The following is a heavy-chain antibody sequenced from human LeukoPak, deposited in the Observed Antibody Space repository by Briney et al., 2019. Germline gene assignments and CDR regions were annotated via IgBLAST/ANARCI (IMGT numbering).Heavy chain of an antibody. CDR3: TREAGYYDSSGYQDFDY. CDR2: IRGKAYGGTT. J-gene: IGHJ4*02. Sequence: PGGSLRLSCTASGFTFGDYAMSWVRQAPGKGLEWVGFIRGKAYGGTTEYAASVKGRFTISRDDSKSIAYLQMNSLKTEDTAVYYCTREAGYYDSSGYQDFDYWGQGTLVTVSS. D-gene: IGHD3-22*01. V-gene: IGHV3-49*04. CDR1: GFTFGDYA.